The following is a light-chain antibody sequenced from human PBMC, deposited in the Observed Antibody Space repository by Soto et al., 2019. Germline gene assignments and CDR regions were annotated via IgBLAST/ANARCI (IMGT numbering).Light chain of an antibody. J-gene: IGKJ1*01. CDR3: QQYNNWPRRT. Sequence: EIVMTQSPATLSVSLGERATLSCRASQSVSSNLAWYQQKPGQAPRLLIYGASTRATGIPARFSGSGSGTEFTLTISGLQSEDFAVYYCQQYNNWPRRTFGQGTKVDIK. CDR1: QSVSSN. CDR2: GAS. V-gene: IGKV3-15*01.